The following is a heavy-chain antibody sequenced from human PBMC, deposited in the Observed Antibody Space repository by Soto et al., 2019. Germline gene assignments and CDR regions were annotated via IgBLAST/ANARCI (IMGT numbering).Heavy chain of an antibody. CDR1: GGSISSYY. CDR3: ARHVRTSYTFYFDY. J-gene: IGHJ4*02. CDR2: VYYSASI. Sequence: SETLSLTCTVSGGSISSYYWSWIRQPPGKGLEWIGYVYYSASISYNPSLRSRVTISVDTSKNQFSLTLNSVTAADTAVYYCARHVRTSYTFYFDYRGPRTLVTVSS. V-gene: IGHV4-59*08.